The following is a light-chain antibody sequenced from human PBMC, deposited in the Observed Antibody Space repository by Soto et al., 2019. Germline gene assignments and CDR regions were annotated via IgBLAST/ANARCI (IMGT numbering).Light chain of an antibody. V-gene: IGLV2-11*01. CDR3: CSYSGTYIFPVL. CDR1: SSDVGDYTF. Sequence: QSALTQPRSVSGSPGQSVTISCTETSSDVGDYTFVSWYPQRPGKAPKLMIYDLSKRPSGVPDRFSGSKSGNTASLTISGLQAEDEADYYCCSYSGTYIFPVLFCGGTTFTVL. CDR2: DLS. J-gene: IGLJ2*01.